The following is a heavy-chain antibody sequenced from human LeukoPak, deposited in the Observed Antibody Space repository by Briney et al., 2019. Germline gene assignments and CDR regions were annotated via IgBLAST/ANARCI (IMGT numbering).Heavy chain of an antibody. D-gene: IGHD6-19*01. CDR1: GYTFRTYG. J-gene: IGHJ6*02. CDR2: ISAHNGNT. Sequence: GASVKVSCKASGYTFRTYGISWVRQAPGQGLEWKGWISAHNGNTNYAQKLQGRVTMTTDTSTSTAYMELRSLRSDDTAVYYCARTDLAGTGDYYYGMDVWGQGTTVTVSS. V-gene: IGHV1-18*01. CDR3: ARTDLAGTGDYYYGMDV.